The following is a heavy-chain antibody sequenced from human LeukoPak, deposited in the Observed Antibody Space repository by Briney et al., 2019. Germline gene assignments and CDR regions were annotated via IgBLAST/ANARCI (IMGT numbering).Heavy chain of an antibody. V-gene: IGHV3-23*01. CDR3: AKDTAHTYGLMGYLQH. Sequence: GGSLRLSCAASGFTFSGYAMSWVRQAPGKGLEWVSAISGSGGSTYYADSVKGRFTISRDNSKNTLYLQMNSLRAEDTAVYYCAKDTAHTYGLMGYLQHWGQGTLVTVSS. D-gene: IGHD5-18*01. CDR2: ISGSGGST. CDR1: GFTFSGYA. J-gene: IGHJ1*01.